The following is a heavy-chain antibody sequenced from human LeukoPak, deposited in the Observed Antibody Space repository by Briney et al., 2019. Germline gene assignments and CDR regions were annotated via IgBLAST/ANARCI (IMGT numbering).Heavy chain of an antibody. Sequence: GGSLRLSCAASGFTFSSYSMNWVRQAPGKGLEWVSSISGSSSYIYYADSVKGRFTISRDNAKNSLYLQMNSLRAEDTAVYYCARVAYGSGSYYPDYYMDVWGKGTTVTVSS. D-gene: IGHD3-10*01. V-gene: IGHV3-21*01. CDR2: ISGSSSYI. CDR1: GFTFSSYS. J-gene: IGHJ6*03. CDR3: ARVAYGSGSYYPDYYMDV.